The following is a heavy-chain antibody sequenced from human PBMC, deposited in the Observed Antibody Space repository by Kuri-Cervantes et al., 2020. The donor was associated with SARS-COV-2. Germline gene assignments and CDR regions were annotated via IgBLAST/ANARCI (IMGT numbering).Heavy chain of an antibody. D-gene: IGHD6-6*01. Sequence: GESLKISCAASGFSFSSYAMSLVRAAPGKGLEWVSAISGSGDITYYADSVKSRFTISRDNSQNTVYLQMNSLRGEETALYYCAQDVSQLGRACRYWGQGTLVTVSS. CDR2: ISGSGDIT. V-gene: IGHV3-23*01. CDR3: AQDVSQLGRACRY. J-gene: IGHJ4*02. CDR1: GFSFSSYA.